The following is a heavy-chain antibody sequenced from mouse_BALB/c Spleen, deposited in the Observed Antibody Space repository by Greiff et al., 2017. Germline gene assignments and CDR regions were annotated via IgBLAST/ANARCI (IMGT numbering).Heavy chain of an antibody. CDR3: AREPSDYGSSYYAMDY. CDR2: IWAGGST. D-gene: IGHD1-1*01. Sequence: VMLKESGPGLVAPSQSLSITCTVSGFSLTSYGVHWVRQPPGKGLEWLGVIWAGGSTNYNSALMSRLSISKDNSKSQVFLKMNSLQTDDTAMYYCAREPSDYGSSYYAMDYWGQGTSVTVSS. J-gene: IGHJ4*01. CDR1: GFSLTSYG. V-gene: IGHV2-9*02.